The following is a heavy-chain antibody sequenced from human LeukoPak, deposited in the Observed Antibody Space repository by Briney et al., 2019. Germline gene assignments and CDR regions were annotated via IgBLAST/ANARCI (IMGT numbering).Heavy chain of an antibody. J-gene: IGHJ5*02. Sequence: ASVKVSCKVSGYTLAELSMHWVRQAPGKGLEWMGGFDPEDGETIYPRKFQGRVTMTEDTSTDTAYMQLSSLRSEDTALYYCATSLYYDFWSRGIRSQNWFDTWGQGTLVTVSS. CDR3: ATSLYYDFWSRGIRSQNWFDT. V-gene: IGHV1-24*01. CDR2: FDPEDGET. D-gene: IGHD3-3*01. CDR1: GYTLAELS.